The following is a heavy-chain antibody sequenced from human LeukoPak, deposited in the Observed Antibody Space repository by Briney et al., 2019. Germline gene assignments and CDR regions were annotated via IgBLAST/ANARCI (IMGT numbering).Heavy chain of an antibody. D-gene: IGHD3-22*01. V-gene: IGHV3-74*01. J-gene: IGHJ4*02. Sequence: SGGSLRLSCAASRFTFSNYWMHWVRHAPGKGLVWVSRINSDGRSTSYADSVKGRFTISRDNAKNTLYLQMNRLRAEDTAVYYCASGYYDSSGYYLIDYWGQGTLVTVSS. CDR1: RFTFSNYW. CDR3: ASGYYDSSGYYLIDY. CDR2: INSDGRST.